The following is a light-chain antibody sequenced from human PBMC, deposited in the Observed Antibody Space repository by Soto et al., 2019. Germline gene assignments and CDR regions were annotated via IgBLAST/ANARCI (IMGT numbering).Light chain of an antibody. J-gene: IGKJ2*01. CDR2: DAS. Sequence: DIQMTQSPSTLSASVGDRVTITCRASQSISSWLAWYQQKPGNAPKLLIYDASSLESGVPSRFSGSGSGTEFTLTISSLQPYDFATYYCQQYNSYLYTFGQGTKLEIK. CDR3: QQYNSYLYT. V-gene: IGKV1-5*01. CDR1: QSISSW.